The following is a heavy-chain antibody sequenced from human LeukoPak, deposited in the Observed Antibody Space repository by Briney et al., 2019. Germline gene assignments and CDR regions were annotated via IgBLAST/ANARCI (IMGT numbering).Heavy chain of an antibody. CDR3: ARDFYSSSGYYYYGMDV. J-gene: IGHJ6*02. V-gene: IGHV3-53*01. CDR2: IYSGGST. CDR1: GFTVSSNY. Sequence: GGSLRLSCAASGFTVSSNYMSWVRQAPGKGLEGVSVIYSGGSTYYADSVKGRFTISRDNSKNTLYLQMNSLRAEDTAVYYCARDFYSSSGYYYYGMDVWGQGTTVTVSS. D-gene: IGHD6-6*01.